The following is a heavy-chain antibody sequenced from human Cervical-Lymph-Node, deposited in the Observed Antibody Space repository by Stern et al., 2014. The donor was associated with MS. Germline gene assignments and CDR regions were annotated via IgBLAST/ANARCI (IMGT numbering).Heavy chain of an antibody. CDR3: ARLGILVNAFDI. CDR1: GGSISSSGYY. Sequence: VQLLESGPGLVKPSETLSLTCSVSGGSISSSGYYWGWIRQTPGRGLDWVGSLYHAGNTYYNPSLKSRVTISVDTSQRQLSLKVTSVTAADTAVYYCARLGILVNAFDIWGQGTVVTVSS. D-gene: IGHD2/OR15-2a*01. J-gene: IGHJ3*02. CDR2: LYHAGNT. V-gene: IGHV4-39*01.